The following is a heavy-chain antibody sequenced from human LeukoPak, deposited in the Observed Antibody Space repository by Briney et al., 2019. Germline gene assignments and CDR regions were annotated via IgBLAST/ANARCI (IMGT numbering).Heavy chain of an antibody. CDR2: INPNIDDT. J-gene: IGHJ4*02. Sequence: ASVKVSCKASGYTFSGDYIHWVREAPGEGLDWMGWINPNIDDTNYARKFQGRVTMTRDTSNTTACMELRSLRSDDSAVYYCSTTLAVAGAIDHWGQGTLVTVSP. CDR1: GYTFSGDY. V-gene: IGHV1-2*02. CDR3: STTLAVAGAIDH. D-gene: IGHD6-13*01.